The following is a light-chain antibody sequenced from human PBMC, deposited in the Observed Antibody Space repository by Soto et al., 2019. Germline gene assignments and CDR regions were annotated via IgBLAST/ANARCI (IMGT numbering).Light chain of an antibody. V-gene: IGKV3-15*01. CDR3: QDYSSGPVYT. CDR2: GAF. J-gene: IGKJ2*01. CDR1: QSVGTT. Sequence: EVVLTQSPATLSVSPGEGVTLSCRASQSVGTTLAWYQQKPGQAPRLLIYGAFTRVTGIPARFSGSGSGTEFTLTISSLQAEDFAVYYCQDYSSGPVYTFAQGTKLEIK.